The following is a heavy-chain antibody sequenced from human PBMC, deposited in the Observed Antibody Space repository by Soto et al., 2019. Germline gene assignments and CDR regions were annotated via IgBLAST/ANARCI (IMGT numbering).Heavy chain of an antibody. CDR3: ARAAKNDFWSGYRS. Sequence: SETLSLTCAVYGGSFSGYYWSWLRQPPGKGLEWIGEINHSGSTNYNPSLKSRVTISVDTSKNQFSLKLSSVTAADTGVYYCARAAKNDFWSGYRSWGQGTLVTVSS. V-gene: IGHV4-34*01. CDR2: INHSGST. D-gene: IGHD3-3*01. J-gene: IGHJ4*02. CDR1: GGSFSGYY.